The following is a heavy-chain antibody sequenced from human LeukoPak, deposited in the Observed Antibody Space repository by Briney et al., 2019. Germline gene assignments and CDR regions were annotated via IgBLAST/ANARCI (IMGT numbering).Heavy chain of an antibody. CDR1: GFTFSNYG. D-gene: IGHD6-19*01. CDR3: ASTKLGYSSGWH. CDR2: IYYSGST. V-gene: IGHV4-39*01. Sequence: PGGSLRLSCAASGFTFSNYGMSWIRQPPGKGLEWIGNIYYSGSTYYNSSLKSRVTISVDTSKNQFSLNLSSVTASDTAIYYCASTKLGYSSGWHWGQGTLVTVSS. J-gene: IGHJ4*02.